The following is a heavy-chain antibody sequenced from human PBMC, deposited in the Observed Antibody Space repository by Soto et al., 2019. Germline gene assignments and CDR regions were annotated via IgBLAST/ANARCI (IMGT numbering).Heavy chain of an antibody. J-gene: IGHJ4*02. CDR2: IWYDGSNK. V-gene: IGHV3-33*01. CDR3: ARDFGFEWELPIFDY. CDR1: GFTFSSYG. Sequence: LRLSCAASGFTFSSYGMHWVRQAPGKGLEWVAVIWYDGSNKYYADSVKGRFTISRDNSKNTLYLQMNSLRAEDTAVYYCARDFGFEWELPIFDYWGQGTLVTVSS. D-gene: IGHD1-26*01.